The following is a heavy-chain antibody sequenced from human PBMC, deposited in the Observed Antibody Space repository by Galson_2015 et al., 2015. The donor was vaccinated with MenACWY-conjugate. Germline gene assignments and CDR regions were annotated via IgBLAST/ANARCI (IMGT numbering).Heavy chain of an antibody. D-gene: IGHD4-23*01. V-gene: IGHV5-51*01. Sequence: QSGAEVKKPGESLKISCRVSGDSFNTYWIGWVRQKPGKGLEWMGTIYPGDSDTRYSPPFQGQVTMSADKSISTAYLQWSSLKASDTAMYYCARTGNSGADYWGQGTLVTVSS. J-gene: IGHJ4*02. CDR1: GDSFNTYW. CDR2: IYPGDSDT. CDR3: ARTGNSGADY.